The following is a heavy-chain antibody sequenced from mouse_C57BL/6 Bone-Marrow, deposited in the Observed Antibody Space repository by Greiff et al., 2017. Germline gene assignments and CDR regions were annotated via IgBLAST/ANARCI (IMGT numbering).Heavy chain of an antibody. D-gene: IGHD2-5*01. CDR2: INPYNGGT. V-gene: IGHV1-19*01. CDR1: GYTFTDYY. CDR3: ARRGKISNSTGAMDY. J-gene: IGHJ4*01. Sequence: EVQLQQSGPVLVKPGASVKMSCKASGYTFTDYYMNWVKQSHGKSLEWIGVINPYNGGTSYNQKFKGKATLTVDKSSSTAYMELNSLTSEDSAVYYCARRGKISNSTGAMDYWGQGTSVTVSS.